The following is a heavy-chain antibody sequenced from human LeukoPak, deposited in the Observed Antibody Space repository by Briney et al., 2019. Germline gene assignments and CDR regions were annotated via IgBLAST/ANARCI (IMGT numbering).Heavy chain of an antibody. D-gene: IGHD1-26*01. CDR3: ARDSTWVLDY. Sequence: GRSLRLSCAVSGFTFSSYAMHWVRQAPGKGLEWVAVISYDGSIKYHADSVKGRFTISRDNTKNELYLQMSSLRADDTAVYFCARDSTWVLDYWGQGTLISVSS. CDR1: GFTFSSYA. V-gene: IGHV3-30-3*01. J-gene: IGHJ4*02. CDR2: ISYDGSIK.